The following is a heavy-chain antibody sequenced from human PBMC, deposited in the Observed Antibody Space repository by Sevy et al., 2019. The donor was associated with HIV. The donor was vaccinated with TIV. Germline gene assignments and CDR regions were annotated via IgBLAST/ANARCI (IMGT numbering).Heavy chain of an antibody. CDR3: TGATVFGATWFDP. V-gene: IGHV3-15*01. J-gene: IGHJ5*02. D-gene: IGHD3-3*01. Sequence: GGSLRLSCAASGYTFNNAWMSWVRQAPGKGLEWLGRIKSKTDGGSAEYASPVKGRFTISRDDSKSKLSLQMNRLRTEDTGVYYCTGATVFGATWFDPWGQGALVTVSS. CDR2: IKSKTDGGSA. CDR1: GYTFNNAW.